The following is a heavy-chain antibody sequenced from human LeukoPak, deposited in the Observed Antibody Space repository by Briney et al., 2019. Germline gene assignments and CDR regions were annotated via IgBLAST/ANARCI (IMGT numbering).Heavy chain of an antibody. CDR3: ARATPVGGVRFDY. D-gene: IGHD3-16*01. Sequence: SETLSLTCTDSGVSISSYYWSWIRQPPGKGLEWIGSIYTTGDTRNNPSLKSRVTISVDTSKNQFSLKLSSVTAADTAVYYCARATPVGGVRFDYWGQGTLVTVSS. CDR1: GVSISSYY. J-gene: IGHJ4*02. CDR2: IYTTGDT. V-gene: IGHV4-4*09.